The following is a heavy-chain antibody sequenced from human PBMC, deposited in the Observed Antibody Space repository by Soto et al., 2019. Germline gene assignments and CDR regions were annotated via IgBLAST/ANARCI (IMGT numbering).Heavy chain of an antibody. CDR2: IYPGDSDT. CDR3: AREVAGQRVYFQH. J-gene: IGHJ1*01. V-gene: IGHV5-51*03. D-gene: IGHD6-19*01. Sequence: EVQLVQSGAEVKKPGESLRISCKGSGYSFISYWIGWVRQMPGKGLEWMGTIYPGDSDTRYSPSFQGQVTISADKSITTAYLQWSSLKASDTAMYYCAREVAGQRVYFQHWGQGTLVTVSS. CDR1: GYSFISYW.